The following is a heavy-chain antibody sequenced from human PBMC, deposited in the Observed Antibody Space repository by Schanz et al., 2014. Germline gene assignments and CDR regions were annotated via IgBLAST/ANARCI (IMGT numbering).Heavy chain of an antibody. CDR3: AKVRYSSGWRGDYFDE. J-gene: IGHJ4*02. Sequence: EVQLVESGGGLVKPGGSLRLSCAASGFTFSSYAMSWVRQAPGKGLEWVSAISGSGGSTYYADSVKGRFTISRDNSKSTLYVEMNSLRVEDTAVYYCAKVRYSSGWRGDYFDEWGQGTLXTVAS. D-gene: IGHD6-25*01. CDR2: ISGSGGST. CDR1: GFTFSSYA. V-gene: IGHV3-23*04.